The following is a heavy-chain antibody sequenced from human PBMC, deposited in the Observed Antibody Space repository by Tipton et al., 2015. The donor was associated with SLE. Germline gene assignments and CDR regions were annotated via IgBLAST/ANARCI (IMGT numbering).Heavy chain of an antibody. CDR1: GYSISSGYY. D-gene: IGHD3-22*01. CDR3: ARGGYYDSSGVPYFDY. V-gene: IGHV4-38-2*01. J-gene: IGHJ4*02. CDR2: IYYSGST. Sequence: TLSLTCAVSGYSISSGYYWGWIRQPPGKGLEWIGSIYYSGSTYYNPSLKSRVTISVDTSKNQFSLKLSSVTAADTAVYYCARGGYYDSSGVPYFDYWGQGTLVTVSS.